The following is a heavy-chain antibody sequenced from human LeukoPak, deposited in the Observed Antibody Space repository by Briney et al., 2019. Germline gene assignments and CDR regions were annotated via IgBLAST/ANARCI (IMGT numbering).Heavy chain of an antibody. CDR1: GYTFTSYD. Sequence: ASVKVSCKASGYTFTSYDINWVRQATGQGLEWMGWMNPNSGNTGYAQKFQGRVTMTRNTSISTAYMELSSLRSEDTAVYYCGRRKNGGYDFDYWGQGTLVTVSS. D-gene: IGHD5-12*01. J-gene: IGHJ4*02. CDR3: GRRKNGGYDFDY. CDR2: MNPNSGNT. V-gene: IGHV1-8*01.